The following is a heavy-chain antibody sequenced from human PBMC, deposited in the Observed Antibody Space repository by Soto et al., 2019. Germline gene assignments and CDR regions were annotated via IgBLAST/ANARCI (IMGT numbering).Heavy chain of an antibody. CDR2: IIPMFAAT. Sequence: QVQLAQSGAEMTKPGSSVKVSCRASGGSFSDFAFTWVRQAPGQGLEWMGGIIPMFAATKYAQRLQDRVTMTADESTNTVYLALNSLTSEDTAIYYCARGGIVAVPAALSSYHDYTKYRFDSWGQGTLVTVSS. J-gene: IGHJ4*02. V-gene: IGHV1-69*01. CDR3: ARGGIVAVPAALSSYHDYTKYRFDS. CDR1: GGSFSDFA. D-gene: IGHD4-4*01.